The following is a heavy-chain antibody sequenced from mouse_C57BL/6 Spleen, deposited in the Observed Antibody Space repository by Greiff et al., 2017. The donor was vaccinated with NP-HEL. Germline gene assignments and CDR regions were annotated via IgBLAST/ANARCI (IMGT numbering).Heavy chain of an antibody. Sequence: VQLQQPGAELVKPGASVKLSCKASGYTFTSYWMQWVKQRPGQGLEWIGEIDPSDSYTNYNQKFKGKATLTVDTSSSTAYMQLSRLTSEDSGVYYCERGVSYARDYWGQGTSVTVST. CDR1: GYTFTSYW. CDR3: ERGVSYARDY. V-gene: IGHV1-50*01. CDR2: IDPSDSYT. J-gene: IGHJ4*01.